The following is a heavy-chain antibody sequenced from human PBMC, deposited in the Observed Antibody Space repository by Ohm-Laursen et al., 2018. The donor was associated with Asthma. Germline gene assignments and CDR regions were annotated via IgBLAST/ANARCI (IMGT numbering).Heavy chain of an antibody. CDR1: GGTFSSYA. V-gene: IGHV1-69*13. CDR2: IIPIFGTA. Sequence: SVKVSCKASGGTFSSYAISWVRQAPGQGLEWMGGIIPIFGTANYAQKFQGRVTITADESTSTAYMELSSLRSEDTAVYYCAREEDTAMVTRAFDVWGRGTMVTVSS. J-gene: IGHJ3*01. D-gene: IGHD5-18*01. CDR3: AREEDTAMVTRAFDV.